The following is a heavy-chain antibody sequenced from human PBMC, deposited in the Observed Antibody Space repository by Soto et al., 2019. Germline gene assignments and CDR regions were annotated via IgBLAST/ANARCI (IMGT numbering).Heavy chain of an antibody. V-gene: IGHV4-61*01. CDR3: ARGGYYEYFQY. D-gene: IGHD5-18*01. CDR2: IYHSGST. CDR1: GDSVSSDSYY. Sequence: QVQLQESGPGLVKPSETLSLTCTVPGDSVSSDSYYLSWIRQPPGKGLEWIGYIYHSGSTNYNPSLKSRVSISVDTSKNQFSLKLSSVTAADTAVYYCARGGYYEYFQYWGQGTLVTVSS. J-gene: IGHJ1*01.